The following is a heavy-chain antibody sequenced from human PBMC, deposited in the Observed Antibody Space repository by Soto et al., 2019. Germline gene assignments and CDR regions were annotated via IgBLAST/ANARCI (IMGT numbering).Heavy chain of an antibody. CDR3: ARGYCSSTTCYIWDNWFDP. V-gene: IGHV4-59*01. D-gene: IGHD2-2*01. CDR1: GGSISSYY. J-gene: IGHJ5*02. CDR2: IYYSGRT. Sequence: PSETLSLTCTVSGGSISSYYWSWIRQPPGKGLEWIGYIYYSGRTNYNPSLKSRVTISVDTPKNQFSLKLSSVTAADTAVYYCARGYCSSTTCYIWDNWFDPWGQGTLVTVSS.